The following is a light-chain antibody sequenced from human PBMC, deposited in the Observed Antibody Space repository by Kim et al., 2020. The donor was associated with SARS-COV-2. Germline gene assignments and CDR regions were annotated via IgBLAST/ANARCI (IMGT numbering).Light chain of an antibody. CDR3: QSYDSSLSGWV. CDR2: GNS. Sequence: QRVTISSTGMSSNIGAGYDVHWYQQLPGTAPKLLIYGNSNRPSGVPDRFSGSKSGTSASLAITGLQAEDEADYYCQSYDSSLSGWVFGGGTQLTVL. V-gene: IGLV1-40*01. J-gene: IGLJ3*02. CDR1: SSNIGAGYD.